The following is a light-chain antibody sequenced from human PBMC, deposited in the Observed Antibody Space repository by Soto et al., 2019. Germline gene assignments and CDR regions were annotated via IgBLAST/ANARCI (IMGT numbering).Light chain of an antibody. CDR2: TAS. V-gene: IGKV1-9*01. CDR3: QHRNSYPIT. CDR1: QGISSY. Sequence: DIQLTQSPSFLSASVGDRVTITCRASQGISSYLAWYQQKPGKAPNLLIHTASTLQSGVPSRFSGSGSGTEFTLTISRLPPEDFATYCCQHRNSYPITFGQGTRLEIK. J-gene: IGKJ5*01.